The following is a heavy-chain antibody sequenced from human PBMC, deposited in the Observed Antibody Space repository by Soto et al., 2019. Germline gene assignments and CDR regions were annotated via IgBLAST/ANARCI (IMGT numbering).Heavy chain of an antibody. V-gene: IGHV3-30*18. Sequence: GGPLRLSCAVSGFTFSSYSMNWVRQAPGKGLEWVAVISYGGSNKYYADSVKGRFTISRDNSKNTLYLQMNSLRAEDTAVYYCAKGRGMGDYGMDVWGQGTTVTVSS. CDR3: AKGRGMGDYGMDV. J-gene: IGHJ6*02. CDR1: GFTFSSYS. CDR2: ISYGGSNK. D-gene: IGHD3-10*01.